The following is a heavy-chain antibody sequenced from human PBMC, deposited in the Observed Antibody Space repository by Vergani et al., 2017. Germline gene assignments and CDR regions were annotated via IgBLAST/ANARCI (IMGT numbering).Heavy chain of an antibody. D-gene: IGHD3-3*01. CDR1: GFTFSSYS. CDR2: ISSSSSTI. CDR3: ASETYDFWTPWSYYYMEV. V-gene: IGHV3-48*01. J-gene: IGHJ6*03. Sequence: EVQLVESGGGLVQPGGSLRLSCAASGFTFSSYSMNWVRQAPGKGLEGVSYISSSSSTIYYAASVKGRFTISRDNAKNSLDLQMNSLRAEDPAVYYCASETYDFWTPWSYYYMEVWGKGTTVTVSS.